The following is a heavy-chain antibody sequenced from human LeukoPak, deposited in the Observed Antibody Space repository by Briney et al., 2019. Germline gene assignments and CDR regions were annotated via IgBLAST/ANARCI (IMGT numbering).Heavy chain of an antibody. CDR1: GFTFSNYA. CDR2: ITGSGVST. J-gene: IGHJ4*02. V-gene: IGHV3-23*01. CDR3: AKSPIVVVTAIDY. D-gene: IGHD2-21*02. Sequence: GASLRLSCVASGFTFSNYAMSWVRQAPGKGLEWVSAITGSGVSTFNADSVKGRFTISRDNSKNTLHLQMNNLRAEDTAVYYCAKSPIVVVTAIDYWGQGILVTVSS.